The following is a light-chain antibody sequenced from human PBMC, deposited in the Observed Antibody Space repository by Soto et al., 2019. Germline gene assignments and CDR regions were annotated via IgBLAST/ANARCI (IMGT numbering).Light chain of an antibody. V-gene: IGLV2-14*01. Sequence: QSVLTQPASVSGSPGQSITISCTGTDSDVGGYNYVSWYQQHPGKAPKLMISEVTNRPSGVSNRFSGSKSGNTASLTISGLQAADEADYYSSSYSGSNTHVLFGGGTKLTVL. CDR1: DSDVGGYNY. J-gene: IGLJ2*01. CDR2: EVT. CDR3: SSYSGSNTHVL.